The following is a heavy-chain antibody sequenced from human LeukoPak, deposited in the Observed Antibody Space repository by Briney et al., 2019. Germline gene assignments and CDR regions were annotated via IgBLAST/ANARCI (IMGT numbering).Heavy chain of an antibody. J-gene: IGHJ4*02. CDR2: ISYSGST. Sequence: SETLSLTCTVSGGSISSYYWSWIRQPPGKGLEWIGYISYSGSTNYNPSLKSRVTISVDTSKNQFSLKLSSVTAADTAVFYCAKYVWGSYPTFEDYWGQGTLVTVSS. D-gene: IGHD3-16*02. V-gene: IGHV4-59*01. CDR3: AKYVWGSYPTFEDY. CDR1: GGSISSYY.